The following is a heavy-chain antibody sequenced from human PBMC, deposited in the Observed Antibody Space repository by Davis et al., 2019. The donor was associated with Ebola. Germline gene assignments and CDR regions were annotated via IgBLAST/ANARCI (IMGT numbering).Heavy chain of an antibody. CDR2: IYYSGST. D-gene: IGHD3-22*01. J-gene: IGHJ6*02. CDR3: ARHKVVYYDSSGYYYADYGMDV. CDR1: GGSISSSSYY. Sequence: SETLSLTCTVSGGSISSSSYYWGWIRQPPGKGLEWIGSIYYSGSTYYNPSLKSRVTISVDTSKNQFSLKLSSVTAADTAVYYCARHKVVYYDSSGYYYADYGMDVWGQGTTVTVSS. V-gene: IGHV4-39*01.